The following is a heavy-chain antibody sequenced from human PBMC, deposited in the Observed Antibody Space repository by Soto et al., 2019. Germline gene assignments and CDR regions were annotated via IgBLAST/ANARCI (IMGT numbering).Heavy chain of an antibody. J-gene: IGHJ4*02. CDR1: GFTFSSYA. V-gene: IGHV3-23*01. CDR3: AKGRESSGSYRPFDY. CDR2: ISGGGVAT. Sequence: EVQVLESGGGLGQPGGSLRLSCAASGFTFSSYAMSWVRQAPGKGLEWVSAISGGGVATNYADSVKGRFTISRDNSKNTLYLQMNSLRAEDTAVYYCAKGRESSGSYRPFDYWGQGTLVTVYS. D-gene: IGHD3-22*01.